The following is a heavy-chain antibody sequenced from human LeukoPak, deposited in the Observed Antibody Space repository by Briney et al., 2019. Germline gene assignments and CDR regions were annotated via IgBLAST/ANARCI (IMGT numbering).Heavy chain of an antibody. CDR1: GFTFSSYA. CDR2: IGGSGGST. Sequence: GGSLRLSCAASGFTFSSYAMSWVRQAPGKGLERVSSIGGSGGSTYYADSVKGRSTISRDTSKNTLYLQMNSLRAEDTAVYYCAKYRGFGDSYDSWGQGTLVTVSS. CDR3: AKYRGFGDSYDS. V-gene: IGHV3-23*01. J-gene: IGHJ4*02. D-gene: IGHD3-10*01.